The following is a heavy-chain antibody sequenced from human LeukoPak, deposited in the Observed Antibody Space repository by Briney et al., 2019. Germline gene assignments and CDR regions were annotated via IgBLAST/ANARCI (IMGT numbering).Heavy chain of an antibody. Sequence: SETLSLTCAVYGGSFSGYYWSWIRQPPGKGLEWIGEINHSGSTNYNPSLKSRVTISVDTSKNQFSLKLSSVTAADTAVYYCARETHLDNYYDSSGYYYLPRYYYYYYMDVWGKGTTVTVSS. J-gene: IGHJ6*03. V-gene: IGHV4-34*01. CDR1: GGSFSGYY. D-gene: IGHD3-22*01. CDR2: INHSGST. CDR3: ARETHLDNYYDSSGYYYLPRYYYYYYMDV.